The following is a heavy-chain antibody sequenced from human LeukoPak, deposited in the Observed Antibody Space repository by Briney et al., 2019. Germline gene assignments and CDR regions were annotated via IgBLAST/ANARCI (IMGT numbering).Heavy chain of an antibody. D-gene: IGHD3-22*01. Sequence: GASVKSSCNSSGYTFTSYYMRAVRQSPGQGLEWMGIINPSAGSTTYAQKFQGRVTMTRDTSTSTVYMELSSLRSDDTAVYYCARPRVERYYDRSGTFDYWG. CDR2: INPSAGST. V-gene: IGHV1-46*01. CDR3: ARPRVERYYDRSGTFDY. J-gene: IGHJ4*01. CDR1: GYTFTSYY.